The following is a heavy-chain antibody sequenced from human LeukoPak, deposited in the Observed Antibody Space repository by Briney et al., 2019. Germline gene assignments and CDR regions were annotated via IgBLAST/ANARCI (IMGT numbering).Heavy chain of an antibody. CDR3: ARGLVPRYYYYMDV. CDR2: INPNSGGT. CDR1: GYTFTGYY. Sequence: GAPVKVSCKASGYTFTGYYLHWVRQAPGQGLEWMGWINPNSGGTKYAQKFQGRVTMTRDTSISTAYMELNRLRSDDTAVYYCARGLVPRYYYYMDVWGKGTTVTVSS. V-gene: IGHV1-2*02. J-gene: IGHJ6*03. D-gene: IGHD2-2*01.